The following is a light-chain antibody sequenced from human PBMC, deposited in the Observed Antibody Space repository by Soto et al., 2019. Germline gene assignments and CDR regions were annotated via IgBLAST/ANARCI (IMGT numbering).Light chain of an antibody. CDR3: AAWDDSLSGVV. J-gene: IGLJ2*01. V-gene: IGLV1-47*02. Sequence: QSVLTQPRSASGTPGQRVTISCSGSSSNIGSNYVYWYQQLPGTAPKLLIYSNNQRPSGVPDRFSGSKSGTSASLAISGLRPEDEADYYCAAWDDSLSGVVFGGGTKLTV. CDR2: SNN. CDR1: SSNIGSNY.